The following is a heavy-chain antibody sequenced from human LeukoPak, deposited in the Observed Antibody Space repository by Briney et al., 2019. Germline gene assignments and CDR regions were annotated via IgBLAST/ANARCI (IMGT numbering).Heavy chain of an antibody. J-gene: IGHJ4*02. Sequence: GGSLGLSCAASGFTFSSYAMSWVRQAPGKGLEWVSAISGSGGSTYYADSVKGRFTISRDNSKNTLYLQMNSLRAEDTAVYCCAKPYYDFWSGYSARDYWGQGTLVTVSS. CDR2: ISGSGGST. D-gene: IGHD3-3*01. CDR3: AKPYYDFWSGYSARDY. CDR1: GFTFSSYA. V-gene: IGHV3-23*01.